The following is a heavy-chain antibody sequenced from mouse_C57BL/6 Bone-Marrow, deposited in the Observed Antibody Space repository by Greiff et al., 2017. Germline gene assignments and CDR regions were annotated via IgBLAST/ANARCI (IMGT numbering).Heavy chain of an antibody. J-gene: IGHJ3*01. CDR1: GYSFTGYY. CDR3: ARENYGSWFAY. V-gene: IGHV1-42*01. CDR2: INPSTGGT. Sequence: VQLQQSGPELVKPGASVKISCKASGYSFTGYYMNWVKQSPEKSLEWIGEINPSTGGTTYNQKFKAKATLTVDKSSSTAYMQLKSLASEDSAVYYRARENYGSWFAYWGQGTLVTVSA. D-gene: IGHD1-1*01.